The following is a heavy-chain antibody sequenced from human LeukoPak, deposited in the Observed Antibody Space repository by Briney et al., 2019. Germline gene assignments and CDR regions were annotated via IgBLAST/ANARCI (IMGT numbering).Heavy chain of an antibody. D-gene: IGHD1-26*01. CDR2: ISGSGGST. J-gene: IGHJ4*02. V-gene: IGHV3-23*01. Sequence: GGTLRLSCAASGFTFSNFGMSWVRQAPGKGLEWVSVISGSGGSTYYADSVKGRFTISRDNSKNTLYLQMNSLRAEDTAVYYCARDPDTIVGANFGYWGQGTLVAVSS. CDR3: ARDPDTIVGANFGY. CDR1: GFTFSNFG.